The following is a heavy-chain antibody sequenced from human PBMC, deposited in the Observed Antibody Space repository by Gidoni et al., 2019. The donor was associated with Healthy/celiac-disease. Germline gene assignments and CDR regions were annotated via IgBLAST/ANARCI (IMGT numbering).Heavy chain of an antibody. CDR3: ATDPPTVTPYYYYYGMDV. D-gene: IGHD4-17*01. Sequence: QVQLVQSGAAVKQPGASVKVSCKVSGYTLTELTMHWVRQAPGKGLEWMGGFDPEDGETIYAQKFQGRVTMTEDTSTDTAYMELSSLRSEDTAVYYCATDPPTVTPYYYYYGMDVWGQGTTVTVSS. CDR1: GYTLTELT. CDR2: FDPEDGET. V-gene: IGHV1-24*01. J-gene: IGHJ6*02.